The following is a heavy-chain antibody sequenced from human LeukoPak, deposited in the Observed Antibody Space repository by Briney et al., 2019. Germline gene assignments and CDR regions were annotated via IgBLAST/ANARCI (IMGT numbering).Heavy chain of an antibody. J-gene: IGHJ4*02. D-gene: IGHD5-24*01. V-gene: IGHV1-69*05. CDR2: IIPIFGTA. CDR1: GGTFSSYA. Sequence: SVKVSCKASGGTFSSYAISWVRQAPGQGLEWMGGIIPIFGTANYAQKFQGRVTITTDESTSTAYMELSSLRSEDTAVYYCARGERDGYNTFDYWDQGTLVTVSS. CDR3: ARGERDGYNTFDY.